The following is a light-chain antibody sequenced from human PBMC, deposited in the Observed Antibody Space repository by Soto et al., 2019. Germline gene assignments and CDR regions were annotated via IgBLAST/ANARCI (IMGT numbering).Light chain of an antibody. V-gene: IGKV1-27*01. CDR2: AAS. Sequence: DIQMTQSPSSLSASVGDRVTITCRASQGIRNYLAWYQQKPGKVPKLLIYAASTLQSGVPSRFSGSGSGTDFTLTISSLQPEDVATYYCQKYNNAAHTFGGGTKEEI. J-gene: IGKJ4*01. CDR1: QGIRNY. CDR3: QKYNNAAHT.